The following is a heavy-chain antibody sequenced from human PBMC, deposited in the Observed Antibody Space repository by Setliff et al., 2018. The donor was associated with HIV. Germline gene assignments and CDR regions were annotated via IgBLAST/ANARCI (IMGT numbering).Heavy chain of an antibody. D-gene: IGHD4-17*01. CDR2: IYTSGST. CDR3: ARDSGTTGWCVDV. J-gene: IGHJ6*02. V-gene: IGHV4-61*02. CDR1: GGSISSGSYY. Sequence: SETLSLTCTVSGGSISSGSYYWSWIRQPAGKGLEWIGRIYTSGSTNYNPSLKSRVTISVDTSKNQFSLKLSSVTAADTAVCYCARDSGTTGWCVDVWGQGTTVTVSS.